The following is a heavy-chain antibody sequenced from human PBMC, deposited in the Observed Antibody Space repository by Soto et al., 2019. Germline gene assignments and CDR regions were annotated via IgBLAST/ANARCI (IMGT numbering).Heavy chain of an antibody. CDR3: ARARVYATGPLDF. D-gene: IGHD6-13*01. V-gene: IGHV3-21*06. CDR1: GFTFTSYT. CDR2: ISSSSDYI. J-gene: IGHJ4*02. Sequence: GGSLRLSCAASGFTFTSYTMNWVRQAPGKGLEWVSSISSSSDYIYYADSMKGRVTISRDNAKNSLFLDTNSLTGEDTAVYYCARARVYATGPLDFWGQGTLVTVSS.